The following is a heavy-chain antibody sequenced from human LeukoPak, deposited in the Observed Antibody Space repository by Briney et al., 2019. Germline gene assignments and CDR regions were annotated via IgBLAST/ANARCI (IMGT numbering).Heavy chain of an antibody. J-gene: IGHJ4*02. CDR2: IYYSGST. CDR3: ARRVAAAGTGGDY. CDR1: GGSISSSSYY. Sequence: SETLSLTCTVSGGSISSSSYYWGWIRQPPGMGLEWIGSIYYSGSTYYNPSLKSRVTISVDTSKNQFSLKLSPVTAADTAVYYCARRVAAAGTGGDYWGQGTLVTVSS. V-gene: IGHV4-39*01. D-gene: IGHD6-13*01.